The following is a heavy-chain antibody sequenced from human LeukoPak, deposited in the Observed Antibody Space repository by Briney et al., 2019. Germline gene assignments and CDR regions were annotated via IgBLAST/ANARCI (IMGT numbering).Heavy chain of an antibody. CDR3: ARLHDSGGYRNAFDM. CDR1: GYIFTTYW. D-gene: IGHD3-22*01. J-gene: IGHJ3*02. V-gene: IGHV5-51*01. CDR2: IYPGDSDT. Sequence: GESLKICCNASGYIFTTYWSCWVRQMPEKGLELMGTIYPGDSDTRYSPSFEGQVTISGDKSISTAYLQWSSLKASDTAMYYCARLHDSGGYRNAFDMWGQGTMVTVSS.